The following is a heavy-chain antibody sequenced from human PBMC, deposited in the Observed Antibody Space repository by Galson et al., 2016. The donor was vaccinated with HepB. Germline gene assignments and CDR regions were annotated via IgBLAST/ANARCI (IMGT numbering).Heavy chain of an antibody. CDR1: GGTFSKYD. CDR3: AREGSDQGVFVY. D-gene: IGHD1-26*01. Sequence: SVNVSCKVSGGTFSKYDITWVRQAPGQGLEWMGVVIPLLGPINYAQKFQGRVTITADKSTSTAYMEVNSLRFEDPAVYSCAREGSDQGVFVYWGQGTLVTASS. V-gene: IGHV1-69*10. J-gene: IGHJ4*02. CDR2: VIPLLGPI.